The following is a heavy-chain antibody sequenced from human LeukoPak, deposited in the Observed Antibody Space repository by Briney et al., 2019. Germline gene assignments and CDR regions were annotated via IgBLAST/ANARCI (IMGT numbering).Heavy chain of an antibody. J-gene: IGHJ4*02. Sequence: SETLSLTCTVSGGSISSSSSYWGWIRQPPGKGLEWIGYIHYSGSTNYNPSLKSRVTISADTTKNQFSLKLSSVTAADTAVYYCARQAHCTSDLCYPFDYWGQGTLVTVSS. CDR2: IHYSGST. CDR3: ARQAHCTSDLCYPFDY. D-gene: IGHD2-8*01. CDR1: GGSISSSSSY. V-gene: IGHV4-61*05.